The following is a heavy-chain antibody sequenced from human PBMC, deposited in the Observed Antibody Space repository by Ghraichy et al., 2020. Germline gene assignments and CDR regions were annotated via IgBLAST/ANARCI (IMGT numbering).Heavy chain of an antibody. CDR1: RFTFSVYS. D-gene: IGHD6-13*01. V-gene: IGHV3-30*09. J-gene: IGHJ6*02. CDR2: ISHDGNSK. Sequence: GESLRLSCAASRFTFSVYSMHWVRQAPGKGLEWVAVISHDGNSKYYADSVKGRFAISRDNSKNTVYLQMNSLRAEDTALYYCARYIKSSSWSYYYYAMDVWGQGTTVTVSS. CDR3: ARYIKSSSWSYYYYAMDV.